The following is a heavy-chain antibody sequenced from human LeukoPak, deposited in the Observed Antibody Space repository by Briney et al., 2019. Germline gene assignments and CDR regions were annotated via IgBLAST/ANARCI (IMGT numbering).Heavy chain of an antibody. V-gene: IGHV3-23*01. D-gene: IGHD5-24*01. J-gene: IGHJ4*02. CDR3: TRVGYIDEGIDY. CDR1: GFTFSSYA. Sequence: GGSLRLSCAASGFTFSSYAMSWVRQAPGKGLEWLSAVSGSGGNSYYADSVKGRFTISRDNSKNTLYLQMNSLRAEDTAIYYCTRVGYIDEGIDYWGQGTLVTVSS. CDR2: VSGSGGNS.